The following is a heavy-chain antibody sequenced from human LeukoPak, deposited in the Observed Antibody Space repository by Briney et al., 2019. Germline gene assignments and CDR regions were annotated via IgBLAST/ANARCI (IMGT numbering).Heavy chain of an antibody. V-gene: IGHV4-61*02. CDR2: IYTSGST. CDR3: ARDRGIPSGYYYMDV. CDR1: GGSISSGSYY. J-gene: IGHJ6*03. D-gene: IGHD3-10*01. Sequence: PSETLSLTCTVSGGSISSGSYYWSWIRQPAGKGLEWIGRIYTSGSTNYNPSLKSRVTISVDTSKNQFSLKLSSVTAADTAAYYCARDRGIPSGYYYMDVWGKGTTVTVSS.